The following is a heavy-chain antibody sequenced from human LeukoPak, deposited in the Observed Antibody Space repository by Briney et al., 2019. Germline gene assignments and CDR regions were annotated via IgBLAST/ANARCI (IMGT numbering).Heavy chain of an antibody. J-gene: IGHJ4*02. CDR3: ARDERSGYYWDY. Sequence: GGSLRLSCAASGFIFSSYSMNWVRQAPGKGLEWVSSISSSSSYIYYADSVKGRFTISRDNAKNSLYLQMNSLRAEDTAVYYCARDERSGYYWDYWGQGTLVTVSS. CDR1: GFIFSSYS. CDR2: ISSSSSYI. V-gene: IGHV3-21*01. D-gene: IGHD3-22*01.